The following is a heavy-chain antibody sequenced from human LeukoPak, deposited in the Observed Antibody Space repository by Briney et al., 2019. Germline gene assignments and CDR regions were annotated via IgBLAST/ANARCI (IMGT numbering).Heavy chain of an antibody. CDR2: INGGNSDT. Sequence: GGSLRLSCAASGFTFSSCGMSWVRQAPGKGLEWVSAINGGNSDTNYAESVKGRFTISRDNSRNTLYLQMNSLRAEDTAVYYCAKDLLRWAFDYWGQGTLVTVSS. D-gene: IGHD2-15*01. CDR1: GFTFSSCG. J-gene: IGHJ4*02. V-gene: IGHV3-23*01. CDR3: AKDLLRWAFDY.